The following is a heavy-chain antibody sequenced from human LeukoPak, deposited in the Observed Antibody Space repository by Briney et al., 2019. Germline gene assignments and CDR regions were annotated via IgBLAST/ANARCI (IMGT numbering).Heavy chain of an antibody. D-gene: IGHD6-19*01. CDR1: GFTFDNYS. CDR2: INWNSGYI. Sequence: GRSLRVSCAASGFTFDNYSMHWVRQAPGRGLEWLSSINWNSGYIDYAHSVKGRFAICRDNTRKSLDLQMNSLRAEDTAFYYCAKVRGTYSSGYFFDHWGQGTLVTVSS. V-gene: IGHV3-9*01. J-gene: IGHJ4*02. CDR3: AKVRGTYSSGYFFDH.